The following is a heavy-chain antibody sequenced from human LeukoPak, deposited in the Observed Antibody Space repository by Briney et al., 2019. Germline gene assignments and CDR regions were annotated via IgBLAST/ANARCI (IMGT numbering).Heavy chain of an antibody. Sequence: GGSLRLSCAASGFAFSSYGMHWVRQAPGKGLEWVAFIRYDGSNKYYADSVKGRFTISRDNSKNTLYLQMNSLRAEDTAVYYCAKNYYGSGSPYAPFDYWGQGTLVTVSS. CDR2: IRYDGSNK. CDR3: AKNYYGSGSPYAPFDY. CDR1: GFAFSSYG. D-gene: IGHD3-10*01. V-gene: IGHV3-30*02. J-gene: IGHJ4*02.